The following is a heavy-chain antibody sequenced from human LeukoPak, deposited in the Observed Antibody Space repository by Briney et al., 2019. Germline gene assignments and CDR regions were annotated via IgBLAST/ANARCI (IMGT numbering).Heavy chain of an antibody. CDR2: IYYSGST. D-gene: IGHD5-24*01. CDR3: ARDTGRDGYNCGY. Sequence: SETLSLTCTVSGGSISSYYWSWIRQPPGKGLEWIGYIYYSGSTNYNPSLKSRVTISVDTSKNQFSLKLSSVPAADTAVYYCARDTGRDGYNCGYWGQGTLVTVSS. V-gene: IGHV4-59*01. J-gene: IGHJ4*02. CDR1: GGSISSYY.